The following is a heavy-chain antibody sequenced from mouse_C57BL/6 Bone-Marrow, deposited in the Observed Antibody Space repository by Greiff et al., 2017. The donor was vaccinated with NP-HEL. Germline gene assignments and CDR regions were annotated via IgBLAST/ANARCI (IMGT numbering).Heavy chain of an antibody. CDR2: IYPRDGST. CDR3: VRSSTVVDWYFDV. Sequence: QVQLQQSGPELVKPGASVKLSCKASGYTFTSYDINWVKQRPGQGLEWIGWIYPRDGSTKYNEKFKGKATLTVDTSSSTAYMELHSLTSEDSAVYFCVRSSTVVDWYFDVWGTGTTVTVSS. J-gene: IGHJ1*03. D-gene: IGHD1-1*01. V-gene: IGHV1-85*01. CDR1: GYTFTSYD.